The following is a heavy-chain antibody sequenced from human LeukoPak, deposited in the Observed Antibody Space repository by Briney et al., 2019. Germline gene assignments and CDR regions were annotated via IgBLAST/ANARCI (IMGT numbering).Heavy chain of an antibody. V-gene: IGHV1-69*01. D-gene: IGHD6-19*01. J-gene: IGHJ4*02. CDR1: GGTFSSYA. Sequence: GSSVKVSCKASGGTFSSYAISWARQAPGQGLEWMGGIIPIFGTANYAQKFQGRVTITADESTSTAYMELSSLRSEDTAVYYCARKRSRAYSSGWYYWGQGTLATVSS. CDR2: IIPIFGTA. CDR3: ARKRSRAYSSGWYY.